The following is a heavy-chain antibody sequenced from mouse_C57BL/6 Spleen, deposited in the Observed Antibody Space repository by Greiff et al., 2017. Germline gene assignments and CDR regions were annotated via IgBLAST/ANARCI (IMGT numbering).Heavy chain of an antibody. J-gene: IGHJ2*01. CDR2: ISSGGDYI. D-gene: IGHD2-3*01. CDR3: TRGDGYFYFDY. Sequence: EVQVVESGEGLVKPGGSLKLSCAASGFTFSSYAMSWVRQTPEKRLEWVAYISSGGDYIYYADTVKGRFTISRDNARNTLYLQMSSLKSEDTAMYYCTRGDGYFYFDYWGQGTTLTVSS. V-gene: IGHV5-9-1*02. CDR1: GFTFSSYA.